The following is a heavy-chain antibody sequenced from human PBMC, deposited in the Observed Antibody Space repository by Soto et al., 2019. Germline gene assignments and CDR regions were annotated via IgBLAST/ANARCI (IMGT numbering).Heavy chain of an antibody. J-gene: IGHJ4*02. V-gene: IGHV3-23*01. CDR3: EKDSPSFCGGDCSFHY. Sequence: EVQLLESGGGLVQPGGSLRLSCAASGFAFGHYAMNWVRQAPGKGLEWVSTISGRGGSTYYADSVKGRFTISRDNSKNTLHLQMTSLRADDTAIYFCEKDSPSFCGGDCSFHYWGQGALVTVSS. CDR2: ISGRGGST. D-gene: IGHD2-21*02. CDR1: GFAFGHYA.